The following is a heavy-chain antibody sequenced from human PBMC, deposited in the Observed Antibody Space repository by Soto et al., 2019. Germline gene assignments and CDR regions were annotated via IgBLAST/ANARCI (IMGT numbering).Heavy chain of an antibody. CDR1: GFTFSSYT. D-gene: IGHD1-7*01. CDR2: ISSSSNYI. J-gene: IGHJ4*02. V-gene: IGHV3-21*01. CDR3: ASEPRWNYDFDY. Sequence: GGSLRLSCAASGFTFSSYTMNWVRQAPGKGLEWVSSISSSSNYIYYADSVKGRFTISRDNAKNSLYLQVNSLRAEDTAVYYCASEPRWNYDFDYWGQGTLVTVSS.